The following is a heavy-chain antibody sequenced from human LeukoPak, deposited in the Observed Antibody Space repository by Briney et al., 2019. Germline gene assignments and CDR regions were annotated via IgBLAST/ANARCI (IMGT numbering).Heavy chain of an antibody. Sequence: PSETLSPTCPFPVGSIISYSWSWIRQPPGKGLNGIGYIYYSGSTNYNPSLKSRVTISVDTSKNQFSLKLSSVTAADTAVYYCAREITMIGNWFDPWGQGTLVTVSS. J-gene: IGHJ5*02. CDR2: IYYSGST. D-gene: IGHD3-22*01. CDR3: AREITMIGNWFDP. CDR1: VGSIISYS. V-gene: IGHV4-59*01.